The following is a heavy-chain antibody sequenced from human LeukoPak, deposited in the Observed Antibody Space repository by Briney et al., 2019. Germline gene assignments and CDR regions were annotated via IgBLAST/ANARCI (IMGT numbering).Heavy chain of an antibody. CDR2: ISGSGGST. V-gene: IGHV3-23*01. J-gene: IGHJ4*02. CDR3: ARNYDFWSGADY. D-gene: IGHD3-3*01. Sequence: GGSLRLSCAASEFTLSDYSMSWIRQAPGKGLEWVSAISGSGGSTYYADSVKGRFTISRDNSKNTLYLQMNSLRAEDTAVYYCARNYDFWSGADYWGQGTLVTVSS. CDR1: EFTLSDYS.